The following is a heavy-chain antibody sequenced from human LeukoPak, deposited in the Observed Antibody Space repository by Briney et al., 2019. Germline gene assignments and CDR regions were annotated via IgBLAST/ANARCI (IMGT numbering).Heavy chain of an antibody. D-gene: IGHD3-9*01. V-gene: IGHV1-69*06. CDR3: ASAVRYFVWLLYS. CDR2: IIPIFGTA. Sequence: ASVKVSCKASGGTFSSYAISWVRQAPGQGLEWMGGIIPIFGTANYAQKFQGRVTITADKSTSTAYMELSSLRSEDTAVYYCASAVRYFVWLLYSWGQGTLVTVSS. CDR1: GGTFSSYA. J-gene: IGHJ4*02.